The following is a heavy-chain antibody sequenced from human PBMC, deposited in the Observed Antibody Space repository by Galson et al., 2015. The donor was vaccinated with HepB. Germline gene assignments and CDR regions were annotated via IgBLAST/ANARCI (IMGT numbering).Heavy chain of an antibody. CDR3: ARMGVEMATMEESNWFDP. Sequence: SLRLSCAASGFTFSSYEMNWVRQAPGKGLEWVSYISSSGSTIYYADSVKGRFTISRDNAKNSLYLQMNSLRAEDTAVYYCARMGVEMATMEESNWFDPWGQGTLVTVSS. V-gene: IGHV3-48*03. CDR2: ISSSGSTI. J-gene: IGHJ5*02. D-gene: IGHD5-24*01. CDR1: GFTFSSYE.